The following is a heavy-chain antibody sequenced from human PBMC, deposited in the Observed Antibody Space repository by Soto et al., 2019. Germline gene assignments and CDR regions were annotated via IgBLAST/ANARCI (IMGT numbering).Heavy chain of an antibody. CDR1: GFTFTRYS. CDR2: ISSTTNYI. V-gene: IGHV3-21*06. Sequence: AGSLTLSCAASGFTFTRYSMNWVRQAPGKGLEWVSSISSTTNYIYYGDSMKGRFTISRDNAKNSLYLEMNSLRAEDTAVYYCARESEDLTSNFDYWGQGTLVTRLL. CDR3: ARESEDLTSNFDY. J-gene: IGHJ4*02.